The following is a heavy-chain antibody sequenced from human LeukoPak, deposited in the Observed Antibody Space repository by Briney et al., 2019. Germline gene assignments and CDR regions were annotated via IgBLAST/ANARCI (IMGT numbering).Heavy chain of an antibody. J-gene: IGHJ4*02. D-gene: IGHD6-19*01. CDR1: GFTFSSYT. Sequence: PGGSLRLSCAASGFTFSSYTMSWVRQAPGKGLEWVSAIRGSGGTTYYADSVKGRFTISRDNSKNTLYLQMSSLRAEDTAMYYCAKHVLYSSGWYPDYWGQGTLVTVSS. CDR3: AKHVLYSSGWYPDY. CDR2: IRGSGGTT. V-gene: IGHV3-23*01.